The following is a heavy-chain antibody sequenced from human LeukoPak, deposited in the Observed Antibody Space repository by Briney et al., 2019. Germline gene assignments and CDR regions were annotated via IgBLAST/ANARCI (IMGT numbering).Heavy chain of an antibody. CDR3: ARGLWYFDL. CDR2: FYTGGNT. CDR1: GLTVRDNY. Sequence: GGSLRLSCAASGLTVRDNYMSWVRQAPGKGLEWVSVFYTGGNTDYADSVKGRFTISRVDPKNTVYLQMNSLRAEDTAVYYCARGLWYFDLRGRGTLVSVSS. D-gene: IGHD3/OR15-3a*01. V-gene: IGHV3-66*01. J-gene: IGHJ2*01.